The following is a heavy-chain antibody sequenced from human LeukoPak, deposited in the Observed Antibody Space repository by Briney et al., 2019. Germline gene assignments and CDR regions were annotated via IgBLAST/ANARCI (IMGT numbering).Heavy chain of an antibody. D-gene: IGHD5-18*01. Sequence: GGSLRLSCAASGFTFSNFWMHWVRQAPGKGLEWVAVISYDGSNKYYADSVKGRFTISRDNSKNTLYLQMNSLRAEDTAVYYCARGKDTAMVTGGTFDYWGQGTLVTVSS. CDR2: ISYDGSNK. CDR3: ARGKDTAMVTGGTFDY. CDR1: GFTFSNFW. V-gene: IGHV3-30-3*01. J-gene: IGHJ4*02.